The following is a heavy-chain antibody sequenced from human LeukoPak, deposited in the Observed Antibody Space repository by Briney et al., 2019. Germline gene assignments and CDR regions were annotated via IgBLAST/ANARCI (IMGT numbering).Heavy chain of an antibody. Sequence: SVKVSCKASGGTFSSYAISWVRQAPGQGLEWMGGIIPIFGTANYAQKFQGRVTITADESTSTAYMELSSLRSEDTAIYYCARTWIQLFTPDFDLWGQGTLVTVSS. D-gene: IGHD5-18*01. J-gene: IGHJ4*02. CDR3: ARTWIQLFTPDFDL. V-gene: IGHV1-69*13. CDR2: IIPIFGTA. CDR1: GGTFSSYA.